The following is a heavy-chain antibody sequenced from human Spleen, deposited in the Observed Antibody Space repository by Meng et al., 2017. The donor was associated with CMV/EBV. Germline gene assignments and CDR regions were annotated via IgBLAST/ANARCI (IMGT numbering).Heavy chain of an antibody. Sequence: GSLRLSCTVSGGSISSYYWSWIRQPAGKGLVWIGRIYTSGSTNYNPSLKSRVTISVDTSKNQFSLKLSSVTAADTAVYYCARDTENDFNAFEIWGRGTMVTVSS. D-gene: IGHD3-3*01. CDR3: ARDTENDFNAFEI. CDR2: IYTSGST. CDR1: GGSISSYY. J-gene: IGHJ3*02. V-gene: IGHV4-4*07.